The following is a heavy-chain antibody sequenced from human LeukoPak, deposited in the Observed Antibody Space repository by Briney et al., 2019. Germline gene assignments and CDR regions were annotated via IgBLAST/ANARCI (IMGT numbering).Heavy chain of an antibody. CDR3: ARYYDILTGYFDY. Sequence: NPSETLSLTCAVYGGSFSGYYWSWIRQPPGKGLEWIGEINHSGSTNYNPSLKSRVTISVDTSKNQFSLKLSSVTAADTAVYYCARYYDILTGYFDYWGQGTLVTVSS. J-gene: IGHJ4*02. D-gene: IGHD3-9*01. CDR2: INHSGST. CDR1: GGSFSGYY. V-gene: IGHV4-34*01.